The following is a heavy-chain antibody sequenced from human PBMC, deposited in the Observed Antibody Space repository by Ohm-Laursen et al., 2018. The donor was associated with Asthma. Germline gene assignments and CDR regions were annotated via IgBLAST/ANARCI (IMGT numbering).Heavy chain of an antibody. CDR3: AKGHHYGGNSADAFDI. Sequence: SLRLSCAASGFTFSNAWMSWVRQAPGKGLEWVSAISGSGGSTYYADSVKGRFTISRDNSKNTLYLQMNSLRAEDTAVYYCAKGHHYGGNSADAFDIWGQGTMVTVSS. V-gene: IGHV3-23*01. CDR2: ISGSGGST. J-gene: IGHJ3*02. CDR1: GFTFSNAW. D-gene: IGHD4-23*01.